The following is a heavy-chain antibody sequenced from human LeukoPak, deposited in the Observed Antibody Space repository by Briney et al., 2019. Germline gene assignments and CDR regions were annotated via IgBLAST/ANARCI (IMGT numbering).Heavy chain of an antibody. CDR2: ITGNGGNT. CDR1: GVTFRSYA. Sequence: PGGSLRLSCAASGVTFRSYAMTWVRQAPGKGLQWVSTITGNGGNTYYADSVKGRFTISRDNSKNTLYLQMNSLRADDTAVYYCAKAYGSGRGFDYFDYWGQGTLVTASS. CDR3: AKAYGSGRGFDYFDY. D-gene: IGHD3-10*01. J-gene: IGHJ4*02. V-gene: IGHV3-23*01.